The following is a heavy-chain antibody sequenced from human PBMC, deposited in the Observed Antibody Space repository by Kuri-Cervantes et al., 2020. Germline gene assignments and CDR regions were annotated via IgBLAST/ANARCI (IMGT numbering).Heavy chain of an antibody. Sequence: SETLSLTCTVSGGPVSSGSYYWSWIRQPPGKGLEWIGYIYYSGSTNYNPSLKSRVTISVDTSNNQFSLKLSSVTAADTAVYYCARVEWELRPGWFDPWGQGTLVTVSS. CDR1: GGPVSSGSYY. J-gene: IGHJ5*02. V-gene: IGHV4-61*01. CDR2: IYYSGST. CDR3: ARVEWELRPGWFDP. D-gene: IGHD1-26*01.